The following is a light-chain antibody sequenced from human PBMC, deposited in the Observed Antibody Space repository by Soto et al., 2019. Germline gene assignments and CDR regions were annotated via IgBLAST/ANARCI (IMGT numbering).Light chain of an antibody. CDR1: SSNIGRNN. V-gene: IGLV1-44*01. Sequence: QSVLAQPPSTSPTPGQRVTISCSGSSSNIGRNNVNWYQQLPGTAPKLLIYSNRQRPLAVPDRFSASKSGTSASLGISGLQPEDEADYYCAAWDDSLSGYVFGTGTKVTVL. J-gene: IGLJ1*01. CDR2: SNR. CDR3: AAWDDSLSGYV.